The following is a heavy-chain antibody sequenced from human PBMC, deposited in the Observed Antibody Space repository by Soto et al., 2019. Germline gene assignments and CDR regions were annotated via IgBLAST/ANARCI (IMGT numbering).Heavy chain of an antibody. CDR3: ARDPPGRWKRYFDY. CDR1: GYTFTSYD. V-gene: IGHV1-8*01. J-gene: IGHJ4*02. CDR2: MNPNSGNT. D-gene: IGHD1-1*01. Sequence: QVQLVQSGAEVKKPGASVKVSCKASGYTFTSYDINWVRQATGQGLEWMGWMNPNSGNTGYAQKFQGRVTMTMNTSISTAYMELSSLRSEDTAEYYCARDPPGRWKRYFDYWGQGTLVTVSS.